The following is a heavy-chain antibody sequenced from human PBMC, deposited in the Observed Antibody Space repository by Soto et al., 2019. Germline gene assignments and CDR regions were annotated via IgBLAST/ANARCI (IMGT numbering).Heavy chain of an antibody. Sequence: QVQLVESGGGVVQPGRSLRLSCAASGFTFSSYGMHWVRQAPGKGLEWVAVIRYDGSNKYYADSVKGRFTISRDNSKNTLYLQMNSLRAEDTAVYYCARAPSSSWLDAFDIWGQGTMVTVSS. CDR1: GFTFSSYG. J-gene: IGHJ3*02. CDR3: ARAPSSSWLDAFDI. CDR2: IRYDGSNK. V-gene: IGHV3-33*01. D-gene: IGHD6-13*01.